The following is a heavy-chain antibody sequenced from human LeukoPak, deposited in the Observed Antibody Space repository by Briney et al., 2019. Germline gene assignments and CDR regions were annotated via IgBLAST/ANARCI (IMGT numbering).Heavy chain of an antibody. CDR2: ITSSGTYT. Sequence: GGSLRLSCADSGFTFSNYNMNWVRQAPGKAMEWVSSITSSGTYTFYADSVKGRFTISRDNAKNSLYLQMDSLGPEDTAVYYCARGIDYWGRGTLVTVSS. CDR3: ARGIDY. V-gene: IGHV3-21*01. J-gene: IGHJ4*02. CDR1: GFTFSNYN.